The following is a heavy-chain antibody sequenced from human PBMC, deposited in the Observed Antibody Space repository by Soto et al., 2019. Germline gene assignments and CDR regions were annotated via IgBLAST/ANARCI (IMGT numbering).Heavy chain of an antibody. D-gene: IGHD3-10*01. J-gene: IGHJ6*02. Sequence: DVQLEESGGGLVKPGGSLRLSCVASEFTFSVYSMNWVRQAPGKGLEWVSSISSGSSYIYYADAVKGRFTISRDNDKSSLFLHMNSLRVDDTAVYYCTRARVQIRGGYYHYSGMDVWGQGTTVTVSS. CDR3: TRARVQIRGGYYHYSGMDV. CDR2: ISSGSSYI. CDR1: EFTFSVYS. V-gene: IGHV3-21*02.